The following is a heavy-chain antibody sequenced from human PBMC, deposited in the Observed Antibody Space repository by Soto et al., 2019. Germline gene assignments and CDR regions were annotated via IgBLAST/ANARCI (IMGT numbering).Heavy chain of an antibody. CDR3: AKNVWGITIFGGMDV. J-gene: IGHJ6*02. V-gene: IGHV3-23*01. Sequence: EVPLLESGGGLVQPGGSLRLSCAASGFTFSSYAMSWVRQAPGKGLEWVSAISGGGGTTYYADSVKGRFTISRDNSKSTLYLHMNSLRAEDTAVYYCAKNVWGITIFGGMDVWGQGTTVTVSS. CDR2: ISGGGGTT. D-gene: IGHD3-9*01. CDR1: GFTFSSYA.